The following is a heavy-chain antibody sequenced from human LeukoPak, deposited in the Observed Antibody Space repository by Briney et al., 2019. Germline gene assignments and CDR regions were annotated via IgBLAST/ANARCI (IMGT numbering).Heavy chain of an antibody. D-gene: IGHD6-19*01. J-gene: IGHJ6*02. CDR3: AKSYSSGWPGMDV. CDR2: ISYDGSNK. Sequence: GGSLRLSCAASGFTFSSYGMHWVRQAPGKGLEWVAVISYDGSNKYYADSVKGRFTISRDNSKNTLYLQMNSLRAEDTAVYYCAKSYSSGWPGMDVWGQGITITVSS. V-gene: IGHV3-30*18. CDR1: GFTFSSYG.